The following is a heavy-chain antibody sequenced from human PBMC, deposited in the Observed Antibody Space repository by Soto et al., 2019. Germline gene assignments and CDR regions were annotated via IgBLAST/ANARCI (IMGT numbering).Heavy chain of an antibody. CDR1: GGSISSYY. Sequence: SETLSLTCTVSGGSISSYYWSWIRQPPGKGLEWIGYIYYSGSTNYNPSLKSRVTISVDTSKNQFSLKLSSVTAADTAVYYCAISPYDYVWGSYRYTGRWYFDYWGQGTLVTVSS. CDR2: IYYSGST. D-gene: IGHD3-16*02. V-gene: IGHV4-59*01. CDR3: AISPYDYVWGSYRYTGRWYFDY. J-gene: IGHJ4*02.